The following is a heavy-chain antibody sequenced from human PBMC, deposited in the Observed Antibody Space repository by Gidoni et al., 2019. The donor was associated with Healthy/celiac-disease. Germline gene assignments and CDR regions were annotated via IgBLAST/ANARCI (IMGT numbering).Heavy chain of an antibody. D-gene: IGHD2-15*01. V-gene: IGHV3-23*01. Sequence: EVQLLESGGGLVQPGGSLRLSCAASGFPFSSYAMSWVRQAPGKGLEWVSAISGSGGSTYYADSVKGRFTIFRDNSKNTLYLQMNSLRAEDTAVYYCAKLLLSAYYGMDVWGQGTTVTVSS. CDR2: ISGSGGST. CDR1: GFPFSSYA. J-gene: IGHJ6*02. CDR3: AKLLLSAYYGMDV.